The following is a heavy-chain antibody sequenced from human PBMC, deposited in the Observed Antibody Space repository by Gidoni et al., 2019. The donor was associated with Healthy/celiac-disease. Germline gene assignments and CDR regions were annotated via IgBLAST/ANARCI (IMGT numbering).Heavy chain of an antibody. Sequence: EWIGYIYYSGSTYYNPSLKSRVTISVDTSKNQFSLKLSSVTAADTAVYYCARTPDPEWYPAYYYYGMDVWGQGTTVTVSS. D-gene: IGHD3-3*01. J-gene: IGHJ6*02. V-gene: IGHV4-31*02. CDR2: IYYSGST. CDR3: ARTPDPEWYPAYYYYGMDV.